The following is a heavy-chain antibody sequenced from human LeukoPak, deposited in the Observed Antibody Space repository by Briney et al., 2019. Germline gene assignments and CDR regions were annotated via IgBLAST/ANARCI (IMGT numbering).Heavy chain of an antibody. CDR2: INTDGSST. Sequence: GGSLRLSCAASGFTFSSYWMHWVRQAPGKGLVWVSRINTDGSSTTYADSVKGRFTISRDNAKNTLYLQMNSLRTDDTAVYYCARDGEWLRPNDYWGQGTLVTVSS. D-gene: IGHD3-3*01. V-gene: IGHV3-74*01. J-gene: IGHJ4*02. CDR3: ARDGEWLRPNDY. CDR1: GFTFSSYW.